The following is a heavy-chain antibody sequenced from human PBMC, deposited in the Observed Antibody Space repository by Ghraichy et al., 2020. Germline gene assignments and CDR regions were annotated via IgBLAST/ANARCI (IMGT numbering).Heavy chain of an antibody. Sequence: GGSLRLSCAASGFTFSSYAMSWVRQAPGKGLEWVSAITGGGGSTYYADSVKGRFTISRDNSKNTLYLQMNSLRAEDTAEYYCAKDYYSSGSYYKEYFQHWGQGTLVTVSS. CDR2: ITGGGGST. CDR3: AKDYYSSGSYYKEYFQH. CDR1: GFTFSSYA. V-gene: IGHV3-23*01. J-gene: IGHJ1*01. D-gene: IGHD3-10*01.